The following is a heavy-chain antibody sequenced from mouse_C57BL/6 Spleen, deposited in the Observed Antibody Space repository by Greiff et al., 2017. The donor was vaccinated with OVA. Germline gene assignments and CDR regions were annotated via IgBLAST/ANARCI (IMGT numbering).Heavy chain of an antibody. Sequence: EVQLQQSGPELVKPGASVKISCKASGYTFTDYYMNWVKQSHGKSLEWIGDINPNNGGTRYNQKFKGKATLTVDKSSSTAYMELRSLTSEDSAVYYCARLGDYDSYAMDYWGQGTSVTVSA. CDR1: GYTFTDYY. CDR2: INPNNGGT. CDR3: ARLGDYDSYAMDY. V-gene: IGHV1-26*01. J-gene: IGHJ4*01. D-gene: IGHD2-4*01.